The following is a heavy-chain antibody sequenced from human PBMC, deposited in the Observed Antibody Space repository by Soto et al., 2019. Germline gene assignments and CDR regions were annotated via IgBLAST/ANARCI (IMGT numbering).Heavy chain of an antibody. D-gene: IGHD3-22*01. V-gene: IGHV4-4*02. CDR1: GNSISTTNW. CDR3: ARDVGYHYDGSPSGQFDF. CDR2: IYHSGST. Sequence: SETLSLTCVVSGNSISTTNWRSWVRQSPEKGMGWIGEIYHSGSTNYNPSLKSRATISVDKSKTQFSLKLSSVTAADTAVYYCARDVGYHYDGSPSGQFDFWGQGTLVTVSS. J-gene: IGHJ4*02.